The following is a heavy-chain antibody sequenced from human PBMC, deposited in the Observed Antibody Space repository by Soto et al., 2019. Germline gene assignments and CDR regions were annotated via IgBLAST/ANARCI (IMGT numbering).Heavy chain of an antibody. Sequence: QVQLVQSGAEVKKPGASVKVSCKTSGYTFTSYHISWVRQAPGQGLEWTGRISAYNTNTNYAQKIPGIVTMTTDTLTSTAYMVLRSLISDDTAVSYCARDTPPTDYWGQVTLVTVSS. CDR2: ISAYNTNT. V-gene: IGHV1-18*01. CDR1: GYTFTSYH. J-gene: IGHJ4*02. CDR3: ARDTPPTDY.